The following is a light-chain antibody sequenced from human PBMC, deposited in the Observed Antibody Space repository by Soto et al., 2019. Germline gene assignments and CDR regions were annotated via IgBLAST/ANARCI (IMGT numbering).Light chain of an antibody. CDR3: XSYDSSLSGVV. CDR1: SSNIGAGYD. Sequence: QSVLTQPPSVSGAPGQRVTISCTGSSSNIGAGYDVHWYQQLPGTAPKLLIYGNSNRPSGVPDRFSGSKSGTXASXAITGLQAEDEADYYCXSYDSSLSGVVFGGGTQLTXL. J-gene: IGLJ2*01. V-gene: IGLV1-40*01. CDR2: GNS.